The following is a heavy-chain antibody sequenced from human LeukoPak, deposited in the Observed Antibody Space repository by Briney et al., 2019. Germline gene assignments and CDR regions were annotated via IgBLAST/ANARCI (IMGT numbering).Heavy chain of an antibody. Sequence: SETLSLTCTVSGGSISSYYWSWIRQPAGKGLEWIGRIYTSGSTNYNPSLKSRVTMSVDTSKNQFSLKLSSVTAADTAVYYCARFYESGLSDAFDIWGQGTMVTVSS. CDR3: ARFYESGLSDAFDI. D-gene: IGHD3-3*01. J-gene: IGHJ3*02. V-gene: IGHV4-4*07. CDR2: IYTSGST. CDR1: GGSISSYY.